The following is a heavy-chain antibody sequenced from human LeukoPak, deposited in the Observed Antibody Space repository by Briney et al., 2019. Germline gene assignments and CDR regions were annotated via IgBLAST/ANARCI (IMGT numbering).Heavy chain of an antibody. CDR2: ISSSGTTI. Sequence: GGSLRLACAASGFTFSSYEMNWVRQAPGKGLEWLSYISSSGTTIKYADSVKGRFTISRDNAKNSLYLQVNSLRAEDTAVYYCARIMITVTTSDYWGQGTLVTVSS. D-gene: IGHD4-17*01. CDR3: ARIMITVTTSDY. V-gene: IGHV3-48*03. CDR1: GFTFSSYE. J-gene: IGHJ4*02.